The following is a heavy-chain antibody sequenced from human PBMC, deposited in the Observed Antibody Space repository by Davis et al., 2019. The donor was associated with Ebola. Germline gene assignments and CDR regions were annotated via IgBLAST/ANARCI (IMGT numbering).Heavy chain of an antibody. J-gene: IGHJ5*02. CDR1: GFTFDDYG. V-gene: IGHV3-9*01. Sequence: SLKISCAASGFTFDDYGMHWVRQAPGKGLEWVSGISWNSGNIGYADSVKGRFTISRDNSKNTLYLQMNSLRAEDTAVYYCAKPALWFGEGAPWGQGTLVTVSS. CDR3: AKPALWFGEGAP. D-gene: IGHD3-10*01. CDR2: ISWNSGNI.